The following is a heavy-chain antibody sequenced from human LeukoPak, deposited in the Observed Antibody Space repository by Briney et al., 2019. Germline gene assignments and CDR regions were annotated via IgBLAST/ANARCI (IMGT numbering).Heavy chain of an antibody. CDR2: ISVYNGNT. D-gene: IGHD3-16*01. Sequence: ASVKVSCKASGYTFSSYGISWVRQAPGQGLEWMGWISVYNGNTNNIQKLQGRVTMTRDTSTNTAYMELRSLRSDDTAVYYCARDAYTPGADYWGQGTLVTVSS. V-gene: IGHV1-18*01. J-gene: IGHJ4*02. CDR1: GYTFSSYG. CDR3: ARDAYTPGADY.